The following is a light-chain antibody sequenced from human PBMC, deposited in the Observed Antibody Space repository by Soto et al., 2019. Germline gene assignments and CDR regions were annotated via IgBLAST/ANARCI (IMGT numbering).Light chain of an antibody. J-gene: IGKJ1*01. CDR1: QSVSSD. CDR2: GAS. CDR3: QQYKKWPWT. V-gene: IGKV3-15*01. Sequence: EIVMTQSPATLSVSPGERATLSFRASQSVSSDLAWYQQKPGQAPRLLIYGASTRATGIPARFSGSGSGAEFSLSISSLQSEDFAVYYCQQYKKWPWTFGQGTKVDIK.